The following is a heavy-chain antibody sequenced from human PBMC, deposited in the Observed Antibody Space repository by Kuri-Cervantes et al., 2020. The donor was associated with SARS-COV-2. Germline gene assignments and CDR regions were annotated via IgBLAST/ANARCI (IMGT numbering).Heavy chain of an antibody. CDR3: TTDLPITIFGVVYYCYYMDV. CDR2: IKSKTDGGTT. V-gene: IGHV3-15*01. CDR1: GFTFSNAW. Sequence: GGSLRLSCAASGFTFSNAWMSWVRQAPGKGLEWVGRIKSKTDGGTTDYAAPVKGRFTISRDDSKNTLYLQMNSLKTEDTAVYYCTTDLPITIFGVVYYCYYMDVWGKGTTVTVSS. D-gene: IGHD3-3*01. J-gene: IGHJ6*03.